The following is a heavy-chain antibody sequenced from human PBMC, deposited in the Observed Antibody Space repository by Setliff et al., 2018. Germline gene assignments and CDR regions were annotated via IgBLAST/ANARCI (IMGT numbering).Heavy chain of an antibody. V-gene: IGHV3-73*01. Sequence: GGSLRLSCAASGFTFSGSAVHWVRQASGKGLEWIGRIRGRTDNYATAYAASVRGRFTISRDDSKNTAYLQMSSLKTEDTAVYYCTFARDGYDVFDIWGQGTMVTVSS. J-gene: IGHJ3*02. CDR3: TFARDGYDVFDI. CDR2: IRGRTDNYAT. D-gene: IGHD5-18*01. CDR1: GFTFSGSA.